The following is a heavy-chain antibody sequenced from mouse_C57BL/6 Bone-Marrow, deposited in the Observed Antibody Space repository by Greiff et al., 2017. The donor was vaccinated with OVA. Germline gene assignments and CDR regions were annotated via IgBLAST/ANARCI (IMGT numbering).Heavy chain of an antibody. Sequence: VNVVESGAELVRPGASVKLSCKASGYTFTDYYINWVKQRPGQGLEWIARIYPGSGNTYYNEKFKGKATLTAEKSSSTAYMQLSSLTSEDSAVYFCAREASLFDYWGQGTTLTVSS. CDR2: IYPGSGNT. CDR3: AREASLFDY. V-gene: IGHV1-76*01. CDR1: GYTFTDYY. J-gene: IGHJ2*01.